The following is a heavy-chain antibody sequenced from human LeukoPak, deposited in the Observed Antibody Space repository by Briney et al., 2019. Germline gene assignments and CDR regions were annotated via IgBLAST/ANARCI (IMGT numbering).Heavy chain of an antibody. J-gene: IGHJ5*02. CDR3: ARGARVFWSGYPLELTWFDP. V-gene: IGHV1-69*05. D-gene: IGHD3-3*01. CDR1: GGTFSSYA. Sequence: SVKVSCKASGGTFSSYAISWVRQAPGQGLEWMGGIIPIFGTANYAQKFQGRVTITTDESTSTAYMELSSLRAEDTAVYYCARGARVFWSGYPLELTWFDPWGQGTLVTVSS. CDR2: IIPIFGTA.